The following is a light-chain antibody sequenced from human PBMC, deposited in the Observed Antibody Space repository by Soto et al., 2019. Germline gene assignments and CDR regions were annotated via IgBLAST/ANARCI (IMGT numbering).Light chain of an antibody. J-gene: IGKJ5*01. CDR1: QSFRGL. V-gene: IGKV3-15*01. CDR3: QQYNNWSPT. Sequence: VLTQSPVTPSLSPGETATLSCRASQSFRGLLAWYQQKPGQAPRLLSYDAYNRATGVPARFSDSGSETEFSLTISSLQSEDFAVYYCQQYNNWSPTFGQGTRLEIK. CDR2: DAY.